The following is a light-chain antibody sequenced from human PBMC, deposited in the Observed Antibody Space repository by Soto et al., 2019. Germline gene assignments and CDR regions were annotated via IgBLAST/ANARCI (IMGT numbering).Light chain of an antibody. Sequence: QSALTQPASVSGSPGQSITISCTGTSSDVRGYNHVAWYQQYPGKAPKLIIFEVSDRPSGISNRFSGSKSANTASLSISGLQAEDEADYYCSSYKRGATLVFGGGTKLTVL. CDR2: EVS. CDR3: SSYKRGATLV. V-gene: IGLV2-14*01. CDR1: SSDVRGYNH. J-gene: IGLJ2*01.